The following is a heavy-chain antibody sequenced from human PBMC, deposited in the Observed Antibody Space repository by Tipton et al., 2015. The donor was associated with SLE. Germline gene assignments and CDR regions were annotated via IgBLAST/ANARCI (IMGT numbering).Heavy chain of an antibody. Sequence: GSLRLSCAASGFTFSSYAMHWVRQAPGKGLEYVSAISSNGGSTYYANSVKGRFTISRDNSKNTLYLQMGSLRAEDMAVYYCARGGYSSGWDAFDIWGQGTMVTVSS. CDR2: ISSNGGST. V-gene: IGHV3-64*01. CDR3: ARGGYSSGWDAFDI. J-gene: IGHJ3*02. CDR1: GFTFSSYA. D-gene: IGHD6-19*01.